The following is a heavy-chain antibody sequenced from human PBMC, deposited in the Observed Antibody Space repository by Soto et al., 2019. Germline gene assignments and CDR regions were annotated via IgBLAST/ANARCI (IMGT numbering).Heavy chain of an antibody. D-gene: IGHD3-10*01. Sequence: SETLSLTCAVSGGSINSRYWWSWVRQSPGKGLEWIGEIYHSGSTNYNPSLKSRVTISVDKSKNQFSLNLSPVTAADTAVYYCARDQNGSGNYYTRYFDYWGQGTLVTVSS. CDR3: ARDQNGSGNYYTRYFDY. J-gene: IGHJ4*02. CDR1: GGSINSRYW. V-gene: IGHV4-4*02. CDR2: IYHSGST.